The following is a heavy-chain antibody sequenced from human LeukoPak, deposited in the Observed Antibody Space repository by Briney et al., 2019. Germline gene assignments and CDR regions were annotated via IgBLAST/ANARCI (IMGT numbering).Heavy chain of an antibody. D-gene: IGHD2-15*01. CDR1: GGSLSGYY. CDR3: ARGLSRLPPGGY. Sequence: PSETLSLTCAVCGGSLSGYYWSWIRQPPGKGLQWIGEINHSGSIKNDASLKSRVTISIDTSKNQFSLKLSSVTAADTAVYYCARGLSRLPPGGYWGQGTLVTVSS. J-gene: IGHJ4*02. CDR2: INHSGSI. V-gene: IGHV4-34*01.